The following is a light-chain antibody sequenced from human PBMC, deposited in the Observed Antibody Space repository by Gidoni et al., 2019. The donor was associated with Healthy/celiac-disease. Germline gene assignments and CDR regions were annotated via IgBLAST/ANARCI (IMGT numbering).Light chain of an antibody. CDR1: QSIISY. CDR3: QKSYSTPPT. V-gene: IGKV1-39*01. Sequence: EIQMTGSPSSLSASVGDRVTITCRASQSIISYLNWYQQKPGTAPKLLVYAASSLQSGVTSRFSGSGSGTDLTLTISSLQPEDFATYYCQKSYSTPPTFGQGTKVEIK. J-gene: IGKJ2*01. CDR2: AAS.